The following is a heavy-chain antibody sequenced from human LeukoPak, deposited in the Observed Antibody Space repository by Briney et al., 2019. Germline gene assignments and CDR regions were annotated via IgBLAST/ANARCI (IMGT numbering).Heavy chain of an antibody. CDR2: ISVGGSST. J-gene: IGHJ3*02. D-gene: IGHD3-16*01. Sequence: GGSLRLSCAASGFTFSAAWMLWVRQAPGKGLEWVSVISVGGSSTSYADSVKGRFTISRDNSKNTLYLQMSSLRAEDTAVYYCAKTFRGAYPPYAFDIWGQGTMVTVSS. V-gene: IGHV3-23*01. CDR1: GFTFSAAW. CDR3: AKTFRGAYPPYAFDI.